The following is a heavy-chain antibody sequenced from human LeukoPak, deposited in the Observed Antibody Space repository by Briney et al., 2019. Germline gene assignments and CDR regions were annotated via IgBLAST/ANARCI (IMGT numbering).Heavy chain of an antibody. J-gene: IGHJ4*02. CDR1: GITFSSYA. V-gene: IGHV3-23*01. D-gene: IGHD4-17*01. CDR3: AAHYGDYAAFDY. CDR2: ISASGGSI. Sequence: GGSLRLSCAASGITFSSYAMSWVRQSPGEGLQWVSTISASGGSIYYTDSVEGRFTISRDNSKNTLYMQMYGLRAEDTAVYYCAAHYGDYAAFDYWGQGTQVTASS.